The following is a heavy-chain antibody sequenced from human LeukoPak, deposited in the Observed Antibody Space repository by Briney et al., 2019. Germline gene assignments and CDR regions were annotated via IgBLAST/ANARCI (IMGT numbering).Heavy chain of an antibody. Sequence: PGGSLRFSCAASGFTFSSYWMSWVRQAPGKGLEWVANIKQDGSEKYYVDSVKGRFTISRDNAKDSLYLQMNSLRAEDTAVYYCARVGDGWVYYYYMDVWGKGTTVTVSS. J-gene: IGHJ6*03. CDR2: IKQDGSEK. V-gene: IGHV3-7*01. D-gene: IGHD3-16*01. CDR1: GFTFSSYW. CDR3: ARVGDGWVYYYYMDV.